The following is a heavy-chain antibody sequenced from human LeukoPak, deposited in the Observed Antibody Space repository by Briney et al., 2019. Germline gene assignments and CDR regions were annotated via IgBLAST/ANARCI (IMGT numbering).Heavy chain of an antibody. D-gene: IGHD1-26*01. CDR2: IIPIFGTA. V-gene: IGHV1-69*05. CDR1: GGTFSSYA. J-gene: IGHJ5*02. CDR3: ARAGSYYFVSWFDP. Sequence: ASVKVSCKASGGTFSSYAISWVRQAPGQELEWMGGIIPIFGTANYAQKFQGRVTITTDESTSTAYMELSSLRSEDTAVYYCARAGSYYFVSWFDPWGQGTLVTVSS.